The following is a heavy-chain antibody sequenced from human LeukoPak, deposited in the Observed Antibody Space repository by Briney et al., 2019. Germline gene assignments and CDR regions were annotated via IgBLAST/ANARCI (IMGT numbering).Heavy chain of an antibody. CDR3: ARGGRALAEPNWFDP. CDR1: GGSFSGYY. V-gene: IGHV4-34*01. CDR2: INHSGST. D-gene: IGHD6-19*01. Sequence: SETLSLTCAVYGGSFSGYYWSWIRQPPGKGLEWIGEINHSGSTNYNPSLKSRVTISVDTSKNQFSLKLSSVTAADTAVYYCARGGRALAEPNWFDPWGQGTLVTVSS. J-gene: IGHJ5*02.